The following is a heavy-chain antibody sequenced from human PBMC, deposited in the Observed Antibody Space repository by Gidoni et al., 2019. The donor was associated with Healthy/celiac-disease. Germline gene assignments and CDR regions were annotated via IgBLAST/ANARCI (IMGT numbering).Heavy chain of an antibody. V-gene: IGHV4-59*01. CDR1: GGSISSYY. Sequence: QVQLQESGPGLVKPSETLSLTCTVSGGSISSYYWSWIRQPPGKGLEWIGYIYYSGSTNYNPSLKSRVTISVDTSKNQFSLKLSSVTAADTAVYYCARWAVDGYNYASDAFEIWGQGTMVTVSS. D-gene: IGHD5-12*01. CDR2: IYYSGST. J-gene: IGHJ3*02. CDR3: ARWAVDGYNYASDAFEI.